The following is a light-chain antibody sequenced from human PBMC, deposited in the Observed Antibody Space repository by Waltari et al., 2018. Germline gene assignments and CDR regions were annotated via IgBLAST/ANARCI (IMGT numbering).Light chain of an antibody. CDR3: YSSDSTGLRV. CDR2: EDT. Sequence: YELTQPPSLSVSPGQTARITRSRHELPRKYAYWFQQKSGQAPRLVMYEDTKRPSGIPERFSGSSSGTVATLTITGAQVDNEADYYCYSSDSTGLRVFGGGTTVVVL. V-gene: IGLV3-10*01. CDR1: ELPRKY. J-gene: IGLJ1*01.